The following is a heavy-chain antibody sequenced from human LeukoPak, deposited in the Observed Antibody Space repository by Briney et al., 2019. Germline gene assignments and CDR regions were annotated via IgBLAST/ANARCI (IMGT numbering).Heavy chain of an antibody. CDR2: IWYDGSKK. CDR1: GFSISSYG. J-gene: IGHJ4*02. CDR3: ARDECSTTYCYGY. D-gene: IGHD3-10*01. V-gene: IGHV3-33*01. Sequence: GGSLRLSCVVSGFSISSYGMHWVRQSPGKGLEWVAVIWYDGSKKYHADSVRGRFTISRDVSRSTLYLEMSSLRAEDTAVYYCARDECSTTYCYGYWGQGTLVTVSP.